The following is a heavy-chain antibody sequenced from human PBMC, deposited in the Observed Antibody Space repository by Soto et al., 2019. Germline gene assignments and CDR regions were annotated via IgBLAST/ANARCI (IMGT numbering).Heavy chain of an antibody. CDR2: IYYSGST. CDR3: ARQPFRVGATGWTFDY. J-gene: IGHJ4*02. D-gene: IGHD1-26*01. CDR1: GGSISSSSYY. Sequence: SETLSLTCTVSGGSISSSSYYWGWIRQPPGKGLEWIGSIYYSGSTYYNPSLKSRVTISVDTSKNQFSLKLSSVTAADTAVYYCARQPFRVGATGWTFDYWGQGTLVTVS. V-gene: IGHV4-39*01.